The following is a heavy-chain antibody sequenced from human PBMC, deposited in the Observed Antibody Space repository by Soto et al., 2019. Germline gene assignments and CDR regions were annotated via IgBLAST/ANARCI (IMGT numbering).Heavy chain of an antibody. V-gene: IGHV3-30*18. J-gene: IGHJ4*02. CDR3: AKGRYYDSSGPGY. Sequence: WVRQAPGKGLEWVAVISYDGSNKYYADSVKGRFTISRDNSKNTLYLQMNSLRAEDTAVYYCAKGRYYDSSGPGYWGQGTLVTVSS. CDR2: ISYDGSNK. D-gene: IGHD3-22*01.